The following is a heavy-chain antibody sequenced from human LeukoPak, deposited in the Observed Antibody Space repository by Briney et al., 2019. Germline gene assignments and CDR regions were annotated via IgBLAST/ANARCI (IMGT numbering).Heavy chain of an antibody. CDR2: ISSSSSYI. CDR3: ARDLVITFGGVARNTDY. J-gene: IGHJ4*02. D-gene: IGHD3-16*01. Sequence: PGGSLRLSCAASGFTFSSYSMNWVRQAPGKGLEWVSSISSSSSYIYYADSVKGRFTISRDNAKNSLYLQMNSLRAEDTAVYYCARDLVITFGGVARNTDYWGQGTLVTVSS. V-gene: IGHV3-21*01. CDR1: GFTFSSYS.